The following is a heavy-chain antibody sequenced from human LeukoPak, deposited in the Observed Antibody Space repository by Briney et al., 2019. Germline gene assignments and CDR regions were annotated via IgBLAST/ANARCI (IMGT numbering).Heavy chain of an antibody. D-gene: IGHD2-21*02. CDR3: AREVVTAKFDY. J-gene: IGHJ4*02. CDR2: IIPIFGTA. CDR1: GYTFTGYY. V-gene: IGHV1-69*13. Sequence: GASVKVSCKASGYTFTGYYMHWVRQAPGQGLEWMGGIIPIFGTANYAQKFQGRVTITADESTSTAYMELSSLRSEDTAVYYCAREVVTAKFDYWGQGTLVTVSS.